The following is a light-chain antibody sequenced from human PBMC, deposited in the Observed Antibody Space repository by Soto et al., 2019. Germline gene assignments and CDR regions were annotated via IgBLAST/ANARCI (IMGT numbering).Light chain of an antibody. Sequence: DIQMTQSPSSLSASVGDRVTITCQASQDISNSLNWYQQRPGKAPNLLIYDASNLETGVPSRFSGSGSETHFTLTISSLQPEDIATYHCQQYNNLPLTFGGGTKVEIX. V-gene: IGKV1-33*01. CDR2: DAS. J-gene: IGKJ4*01. CDR3: QQYNNLPLT. CDR1: QDISNS.